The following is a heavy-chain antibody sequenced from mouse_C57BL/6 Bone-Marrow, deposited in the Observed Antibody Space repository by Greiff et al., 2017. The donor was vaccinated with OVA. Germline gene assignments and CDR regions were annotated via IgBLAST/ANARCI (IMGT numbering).Heavy chain of an antibody. CDR3: AIDSSYYSVYFGD. D-gene: IGHD2-12*01. J-gene: IGHJ1*03. CDR2: ISDGGSYT. Sequence: EVKLVESGGGLVKPGGSLKLSCAASGFTFSSYAMSWVRQTPEKRLEWVATISDGGSYTYYPDNVKGRFTISIDKANSNLYLQLSHLKSEDTAMYYCAIDSSYYSVYFGDWGT. V-gene: IGHV5-4*01. CDR1: GFTFSSYA.